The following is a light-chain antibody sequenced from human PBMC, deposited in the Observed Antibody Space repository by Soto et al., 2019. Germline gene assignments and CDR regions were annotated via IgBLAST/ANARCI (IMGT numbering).Light chain of an antibody. Sequence: QSALTQPASVSGSPGQSITISCTGTSSDIGSYDLVSWYQQHPGKAPKLMIYEGSKRPSGVSYRFSGSKSGNTASLTISGLQAEDEADYYCCSYTRTSNHYFFGTGTKVTVL. CDR3: CSYTRTSNHYF. CDR2: EGS. V-gene: IGLV2-14*02. J-gene: IGLJ1*01. CDR1: SSDIGSYDL.